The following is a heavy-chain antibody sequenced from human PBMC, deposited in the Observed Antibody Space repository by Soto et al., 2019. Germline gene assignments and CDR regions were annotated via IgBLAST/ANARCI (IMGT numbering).Heavy chain of an antibody. J-gene: IGHJ5*02. V-gene: IGHV1-3*01. CDR2: INPDNGNT. CDR1: GYTFTRYT. Sequence: QVQLVQSGAEVQKPGASVKISCKASGYTFTRYTMNWVRQAPGQRLEWMGWINPDNGNTKSSQKFQDRVIITRDTSASTANMDLSSLRSEDTPVYYCARGIATGQLDPWGQGTLVTVSS. D-gene: IGHD2-15*01. CDR3: ARGIATGQLDP.